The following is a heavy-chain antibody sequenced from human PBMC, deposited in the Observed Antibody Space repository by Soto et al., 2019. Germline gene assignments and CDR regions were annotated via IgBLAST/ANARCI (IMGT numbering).Heavy chain of an antibody. V-gene: IGHV3-30-3*01. CDR2: ISYDGSNK. J-gene: IGHJ6*02. CDR1: GFTFSSYP. CDR3: ARDGANYYGSRENYCSGMDD. D-gene: IGHD3-10*01. Sequence: GGSLRLSCAASGFTFSSYPMHWVRQAPGKGLEWVAVISYDGSNKYYADSVKGRFTISRDNSKNTLYLQMNSLRAEGTAVYYCARDGANYYGSRENYCSGMDDWGPGTTVTVSS.